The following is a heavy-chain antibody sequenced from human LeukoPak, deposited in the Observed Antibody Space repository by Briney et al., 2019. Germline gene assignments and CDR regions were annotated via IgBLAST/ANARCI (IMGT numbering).Heavy chain of an antibody. CDR1: GFTFSGPA. CDR3: TRRRVAVAGNYYYYYMDV. CDR2: IRSKANSYAT. Sequence: GGSLRLSCAASGFTFSGPAMHWVRQASGKGLEWVGRIRSKANSYATAYAASVKGRFTISRDDSKNTAYLQMNSLKTEDTAVYYCTRRRVAVAGNYYYYYMDVWGKGTTVTVSS. D-gene: IGHD6-19*01. V-gene: IGHV3-73*01. J-gene: IGHJ6*03.